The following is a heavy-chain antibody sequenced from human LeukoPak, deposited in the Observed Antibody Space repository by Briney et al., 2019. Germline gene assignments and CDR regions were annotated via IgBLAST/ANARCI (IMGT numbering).Heavy chain of an antibody. J-gene: IGHJ4*02. V-gene: IGHV3-33*01. Sequence: GRSLRLSCAASGFTFSNHGMHWVRQAPGKGLEWVAVIWYDGSNKYYADSVKGQFTISRDNSKNTLYLQMNSLRAEDTAMYYCARDRGVSYFDYWSQGTQVTVSS. CDR3: ARDRGVSYFDY. CDR2: IWYDGSNK. CDR1: GFTFSNHG. D-gene: IGHD3-10*01.